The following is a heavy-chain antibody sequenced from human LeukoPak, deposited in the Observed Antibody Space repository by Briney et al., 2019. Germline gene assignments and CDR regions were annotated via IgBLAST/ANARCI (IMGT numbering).Heavy chain of an antibody. CDR1: GFTFTSYG. V-gene: IGHV1-69*13. D-gene: IGHD3-9*01. CDR3: ARGVRRYFDRLLDY. J-gene: IGHJ4*02. Sequence: GASVKVSCKASGFTFTSYGISWVRQAPGQGLEWMGGIIPIFGTANYAQKFQGRVTITADESTSTAYMELGSLRSEDTAVYYCARGVRRYFDRLLDYWGQGTLVTVSS. CDR2: IIPIFGTA.